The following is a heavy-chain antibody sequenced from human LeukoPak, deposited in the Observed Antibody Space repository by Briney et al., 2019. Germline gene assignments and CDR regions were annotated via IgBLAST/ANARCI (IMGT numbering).Heavy chain of an antibody. CDR1: GGSISSSSYY. J-gene: IGHJ4*02. CDR3: ARHQDYYDSSGYFAY. CDR2: IYYSGST. Sequence: SETLSLTCTVSGGSISSSSYYWGWIRQPPGKGLGWIGSIYYSGSTYYNPSLKSRVTISVDTSKNQFSLKLSSVTAADTAVYYCARHQDYYDSSGYFAYWGQGTLVTVSS. V-gene: IGHV4-39*01. D-gene: IGHD3-22*01.